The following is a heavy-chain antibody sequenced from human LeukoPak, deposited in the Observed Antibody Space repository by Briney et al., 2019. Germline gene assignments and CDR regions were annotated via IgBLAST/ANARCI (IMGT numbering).Heavy chain of an antibody. CDR1: GYTFTGYY. J-gene: IGHJ6*02. Sequence: GASVKVSCKASGYTFTGYYMHWVRQAPGQGLEWMGWINPNSGNTGYAQKFQGRVTMTRNTSISTAYMELSSLRSEDTAVYYCARGPGDYYYYYGMDVWGQGTTVTVSS. CDR2: INPNSGNT. CDR3: ARGPGDYYYYYGMDV. D-gene: IGHD7-27*01. V-gene: IGHV1-8*02.